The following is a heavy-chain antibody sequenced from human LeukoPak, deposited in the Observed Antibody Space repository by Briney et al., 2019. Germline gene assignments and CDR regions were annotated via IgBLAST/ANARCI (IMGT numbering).Heavy chain of an antibody. CDR2: ISSNGGST. V-gene: IGHV3-64*01. Sequence: GGSLRLSCAASGFTFSCYAMHWVRQAPGKGLEYVSAISSNGGSTYYANSVKGRFTISRDNSKNTLYLQMGSLRAEDMAVYYCAREYYDFWSGSMGAFDIWGQGTMVTVSS. J-gene: IGHJ3*02. D-gene: IGHD3-3*01. CDR1: GFTFSCYA. CDR3: AREYYDFWSGSMGAFDI.